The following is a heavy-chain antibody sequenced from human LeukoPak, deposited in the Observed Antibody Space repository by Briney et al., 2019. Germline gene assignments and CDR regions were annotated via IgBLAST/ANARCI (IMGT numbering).Heavy chain of an antibody. CDR2: IKQDGSEK. CDR3: ARDLEEWLVWYFDY. J-gene: IGHJ4*02. Sequence: PGGSLRLSCAASGFTFSSYWMSWVRQAPGKGLEWVANIKQDGSEKYYVDSVKGRFTISRDNSKNTLYLQMNSLRAEDTAVYYCARDLEEWLVWYFDYWGQGTLVTVSS. CDR1: GFTFSSYW. V-gene: IGHV3-7*01. D-gene: IGHD5-12*01.